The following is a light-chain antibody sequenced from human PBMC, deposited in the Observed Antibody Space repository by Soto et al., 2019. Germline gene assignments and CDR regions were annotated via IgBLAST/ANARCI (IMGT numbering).Light chain of an antibody. Sequence: DIVMTQSPLSLPVTPGEPASISCRSSQSLLHDNGYNYLDWYLQKPGQSPQLLIYLGSNRASGVPDRFSGSGSGTDFTLKISRVEAEDVGLYYCMQALQTPLYTFGQGTKLEIK. CDR3: MQALQTPLYT. V-gene: IGKV2-28*01. CDR1: QSLLHDNGYNY. CDR2: LGS. J-gene: IGKJ2*01.